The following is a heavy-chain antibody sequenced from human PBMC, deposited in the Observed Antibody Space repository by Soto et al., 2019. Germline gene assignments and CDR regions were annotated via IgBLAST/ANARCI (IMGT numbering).Heavy chain of an antibody. J-gene: IGHJ4*02. D-gene: IGHD3-16*02. CDR2: INHSGST. CDR3: ARTLTYYDYVWGSYRSHDFDY. Sequence: LSLTCAVYGGSFSGYYWSWIRQPPGKGLEWIGEINHSGSTNYNPSLKSRVTISVDTSKNQFSLKLSSVTAADTAVYYCARTLTYYDYVWGSYRSHDFDYWGQGTLVTVSS. CDR1: GGSFSGYY. V-gene: IGHV4-34*01.